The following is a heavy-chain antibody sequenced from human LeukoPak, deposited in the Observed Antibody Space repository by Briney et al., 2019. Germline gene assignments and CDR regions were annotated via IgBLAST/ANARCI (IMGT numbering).Heavy chain of an antibody. Sequence: GGSLRLSCAASGFTVSSNYMSWVRQAPGKGLEWVSVIYSGGSTYYADSVKGRFTISRDNSKNTLYLQMNSLRVEDTAVYYCARDPYSGTYGNTYYYYMDVWGKGTTVTISS. CDR2: IYSGGST. D-gene: IGHD1-26*01. J-gene: IGHJ6*03. V-gene: IGHV3-66*01. CDR1: GFTVSSNY. CDR3: ARDPYSGTYGNTYYYYMDV.